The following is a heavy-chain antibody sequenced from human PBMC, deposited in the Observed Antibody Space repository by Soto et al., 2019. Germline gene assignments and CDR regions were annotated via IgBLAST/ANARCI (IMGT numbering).Heavy chain of an antibody. CDR3: ARGTYYYDSSGYYLYYYGMDV. CDR1: GGSISSYY. V-gene: IGHV4-59*01. CDR2: IYYSGST. J-gene: IGHJ6*02. D-gene: IGHD3-22*01. Sequence: PSETLSLTCTVSGGSISSYYWSWIRQPPGKGLEWIGYIYYSGSTNYNPSLKSRVTISVDTSKNQFSLKLSSVTAADTAVYYCARGTYYYDSSGYYLYYYGMDVWGQGTTVTVSS.